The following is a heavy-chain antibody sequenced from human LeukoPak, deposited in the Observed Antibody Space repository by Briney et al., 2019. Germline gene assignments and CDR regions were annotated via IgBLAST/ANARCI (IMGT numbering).Heavy chain of an antibody. D-gene: IGHD3-16*01. Sequence: PSETLSLTCTVSGGSISSSSYYWGWIRQPPGKGLEWIGSIYYSGSTYYNPSLKSRVTISVDTSKNQFSLKLSSVTAADTAVYYCASVRRGYFDYWGQGTLVTVSS. V-gene: IGHV4-39*01. CDR2: IYYSGST. J-gene: IGHJ4*02. CDR1: GGSISSSSYY. CDR3: ASVRRGYFDY.